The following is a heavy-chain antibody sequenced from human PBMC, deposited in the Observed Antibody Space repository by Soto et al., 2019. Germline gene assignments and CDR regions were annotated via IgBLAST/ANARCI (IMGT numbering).Heavy chain of an antibody. D-gene: IGHD2-15*01. CDR3: ARVDYCRDGSCYPDPNMDV. V-gene: IGHV4-38-2*01. CDR2: IHYRGTT. Sequence: SETLSLTCAVSVYSISSGCYWGWIRQPPGKGLEWIASIHYRGTTYYNPSLNSRVTISLDTSKNQFSLNLSSVTAADTAVYYCARVDYCRDGSCYPDPNMDVWGQGTTVTVSS. CDR1: VYSISSGCY. J-gene: IGHJ6*02.